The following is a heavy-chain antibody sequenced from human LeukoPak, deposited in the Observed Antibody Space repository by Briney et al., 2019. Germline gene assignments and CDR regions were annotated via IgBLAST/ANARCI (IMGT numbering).Heavy chain of an antibody. CDR3: ASHYYGSAYYFDY. D-gene: IGHD3-10*01. CDR2: ISWNSGSI. Sequence: GGSLRLSCAASGFTFDDYAMHWVRQAPGKGLEWVSGISWNSGSIGYADSVKGRFTISRDNAKNSLYLQMNSLRAEDTAVYYCASHYYGSAYYFDYWGQGTLVTVSS. J-gene: IGHJ4*02. CDR1: GFTFDDYA. V-gene: IGHV3-9*01.